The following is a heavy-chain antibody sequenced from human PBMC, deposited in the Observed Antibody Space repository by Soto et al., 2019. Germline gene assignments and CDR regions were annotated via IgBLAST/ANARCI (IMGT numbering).Heavy chain of an antibody. V-gene: IGHV4-61*01. J-gene: IGHJ4*02. D-gene: IGHD7-27*01. CDR2: SWST. Sequence: PSETLSLTCTVSGGSVNSGPYLWSWIRQPPGKGLEWIGYSWSTNYNPSLKSRVTISVDTSKNQFSLKLTSVTAADTAVYYCARDNWGSIDYWGQGTLVTVSS. CDR1: GGSVNSGPYL. CDR3: ARDNWGSIDY.